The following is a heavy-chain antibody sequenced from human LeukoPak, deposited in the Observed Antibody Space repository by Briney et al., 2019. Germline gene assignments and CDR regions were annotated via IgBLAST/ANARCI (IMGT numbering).Heavy chain of an antibody. J-gene: IGHJ6*03. CDR2: IISIFGTA. CDR1: GGTFSSYA. D-gene: IGHD2-2*01. CDR3: AREESYQLPSYYYYYYMDV. V-gene: IGHV1-69*05. Sequence: ASVKVSCKASGGTFSSYAISWVRQAPGQGLEWMGRIISIFGTANYAQKFQGRVTITTDESTSTAYMELSSLRSEDTAVYYCAREESYQLPSYYYYYYMDVWGKGTTVTVSS.